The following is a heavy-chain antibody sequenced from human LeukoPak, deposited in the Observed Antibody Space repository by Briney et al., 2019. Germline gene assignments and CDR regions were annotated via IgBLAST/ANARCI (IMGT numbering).Heavy chain of an antibody. J-gene: IGHJ5*02. Sequence: GASVKVSCKASSYTFTNYAFTWVRQAPGQGLEWMGWISAYNGNTNYAQKLQGRVTMTTDTSTSTAYMELRSLRSDDTAVYYCARGLEWSTRRHTWFDTWGQGTLVTVSS. D-gene: IGHD3-3*01. CDR1: SYTFTNYA. CDR3: ARGLEWSTRRHTWFDT. V-gene: IGHV1-18*01. CDR2: ISAYNGNT.